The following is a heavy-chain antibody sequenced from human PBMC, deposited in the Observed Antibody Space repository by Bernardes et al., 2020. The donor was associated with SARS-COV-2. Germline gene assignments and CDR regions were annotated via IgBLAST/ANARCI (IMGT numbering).Heavy chain of an antibody. CDR1: GGSISSGGYY. CDR2: IYYSGST. D-gene: IGHD3-22*01. J-gene: IGHJ4*02. V-gene: IGHV4-31*03. Sequence: SETLSLTCTVSGGSISSGGYYWSWIRQHPGKGLEWIGYIYYSGSTYYNPSLKSRVTISVDTSKNQFSLKLSSVTAADTAVYYCARDARSSGYYGDFDYWGQGTLVTVSS. CDR3: ARDARSSGYYGDFDY.